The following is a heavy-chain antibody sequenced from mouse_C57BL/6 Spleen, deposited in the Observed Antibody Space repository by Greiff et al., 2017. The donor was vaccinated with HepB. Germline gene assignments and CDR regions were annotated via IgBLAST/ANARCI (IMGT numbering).Heavy chain of an antibody. CDR1: GYTFTSYG. J-gene: IGHJ1*03. D-gene: IGHD1-1*01. CDR2: IYIGNGYT. Sequence: EVKLQESGAELVRPGSSVKMSCKTSGYTFTSYGINWVKQRPGQGLEWIGYIYIGNGYTEYNEKFKGKATLTSDTSSSTAYMQLSSLTSEDSAIYFCASEGGYYGSSYWYFDVWGTGTTVTVSS. V-gene: IGHV1-58*01. CDR3: ASEGGYYGSSYWYFDV.